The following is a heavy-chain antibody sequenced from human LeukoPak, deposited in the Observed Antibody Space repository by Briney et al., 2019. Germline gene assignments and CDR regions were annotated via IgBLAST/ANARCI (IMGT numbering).Heavy chain of an antibody. J-gene: IGHJ4*02. Sequence: GGSLRLSCAASGFIFSGSGMHWVRQASGKGLEWVARIRGKGNNYETAYAAPVEGRFTVSRDDSKSTAYLQMNSLRTEDTAVYYCTRLNEAPEVRESFDHWGQGTLVTVSS. D-gene: IGHD5-24*01. V-gene: IGHV3-73*01. CDR2: IRGKGNNYET. CDR1: GFIFSGSG. CDR3: TRLNEAPEVRESFDH.